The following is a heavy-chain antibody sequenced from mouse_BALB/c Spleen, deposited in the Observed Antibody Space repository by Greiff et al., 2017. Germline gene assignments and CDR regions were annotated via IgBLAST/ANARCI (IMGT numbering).Heavy chain of an antibody. J-gene: IGHJ4*01. Sequence: VQLQQSGAELVRSGASVKLSCTASGFNIKDYYMHWVKQRPEQGLEWIGWIDPENGDTEYAPKFQGKATMTADTSSNTAYLQLSSLTSEDTAVYYCNAGYYGSSFLMDYWGQGTSVTVSS. CDR3: NAGYYGSSFLMDY. V-gene: IGHV14-4*02. CDR1: GFNIKDYY. D-gene: IGHD1-1*01. CDR2: IDPENGDT.